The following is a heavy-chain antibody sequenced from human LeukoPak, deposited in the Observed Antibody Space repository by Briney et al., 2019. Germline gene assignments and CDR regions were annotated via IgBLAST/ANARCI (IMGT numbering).Heavy chain of an antibody. CDR1: GGSISSGSYY. CDR2: IYTSGST. D-gene: IGHD5-12*01. V-gene: IGHV4-61*02. J-gene: IGHJ4*02. CDR3: ARDSGYRHFDY. Sequence: ASQTLSLTGTVSGGSISSGSYYWSWIRQPAGKGLEWIGRIYTSGSTNYNPSLKSRVTISVDTSKNQFSLKLSSVTAADTAVYYCARDSGYRHFDYWGQGTLVTVSS.